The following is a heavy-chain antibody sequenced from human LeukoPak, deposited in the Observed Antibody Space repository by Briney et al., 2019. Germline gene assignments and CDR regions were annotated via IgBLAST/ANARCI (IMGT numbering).Heavy chain of an antibody. CDR2: VHNDGGTK. CDR1: GFTFSSCY. V-gene: IGHV3-30*02. CDR3: ATGTGYYYDR. Sequence: GGSLRLSCAASGFTFSSCYMHRVRQAPGKCLEWVAVVHNDGGTKYFGDSVKGRFTISRDNSKNTLYLQMNSLRAEDTAVYYCATGTGYYYDRWGQGTLVTVAS. D-gene: IGHD3-9*01. J-gene: IGHJ4*02.